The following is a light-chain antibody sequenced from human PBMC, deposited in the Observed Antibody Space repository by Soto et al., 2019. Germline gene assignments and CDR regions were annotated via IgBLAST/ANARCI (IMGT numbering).Light chain of an antibody. Sequence: DIQMTQSPSSLSASVGDRVTITCRASQSINTYLNWYQQRPGKAPKPLIIAASGLQSGVPSRVSGSGSGTEFTLTISSLQPEAFATYYCQQTYSTPITFGQGTRLEIK. CDR3: QQTYSTPIT. V-gene: IGKV1-39*01. J-gene: IGKJ5*01. CDR1: QSINTY. CDR2: AAS.